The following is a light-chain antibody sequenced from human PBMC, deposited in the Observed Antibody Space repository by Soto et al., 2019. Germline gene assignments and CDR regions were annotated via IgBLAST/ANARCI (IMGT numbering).Light chain of an antibody. V-gene: IGKV3-15*01. CDR3: QPYNNWPLT. J-gene: IGKJ4*01. Sequence: DIVMTQSPDSLPVSLREGGTLSCRASQSCRGLLAWYQHKPGQTPRLLIYDTSTRATGVPTRFSGSRSGAEFTLTINSLQSEDFAVYYCQPYNNWPLTFGRGTKVDIK. CDR1: QSCRGL. CDR2: DTS.